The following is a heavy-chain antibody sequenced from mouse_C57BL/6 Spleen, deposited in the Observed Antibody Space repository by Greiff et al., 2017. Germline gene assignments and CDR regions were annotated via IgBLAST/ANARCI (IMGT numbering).Heavy chain of an antibody. J-gene: IGHJ2*01. V-gene: IGHV5-17*01. Sequence: EVQVVESGGGLVKPAGSLKLSCAASGFTFSDYGMHWVRQAPEKGLEWVAYISSGSSTIYYADTVKGRFTISRDNAKNTLFLQMTSLRSEDTAMYYCARTRYYGSSLPLDYWGQGTTLTVSS. CDR2: ISSGSSTI. D-gene: IGHD1-1*01. CDR1: GFTFSDYG. CDR3: ARTRYYGSSLPLDY.